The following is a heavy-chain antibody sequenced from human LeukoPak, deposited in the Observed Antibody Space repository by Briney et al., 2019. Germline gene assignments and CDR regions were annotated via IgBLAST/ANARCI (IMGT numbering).Heavy chain of an antibody. D-gene: IGHD1-26*01. CDR3: TRESGAFSPFGF. Sequence: PSETLSLTCTVSGGSISSYYWSWIRQPPGKGLEWIGEINHSGSTNYNPSLKSRVTISVDTSKNQFSLKLSSVTAADTATYYCTRESGAFSPFGFWGQGTLVTVSS. CDR1: GGSISSYY. J-gene: IGHJ4*02. V-gene: IGHV4-34*01. CDR2: INHSGST.